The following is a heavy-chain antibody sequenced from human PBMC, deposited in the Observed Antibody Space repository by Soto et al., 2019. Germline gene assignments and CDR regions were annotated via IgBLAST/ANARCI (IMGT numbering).Heavy chain of an antibody. J-gene: IGHJ4*02. V-gene: IGHV1-46*02. CDR3: TRDKGGSYYDY. CDR2: INPSGGST. Sequence: GASVKVCWKASGYTFNDYYLHWVRQAPGQGLEWMGVINPSGGSTTYAQKLQGRVTMTRDTSTNTVYMELSSLRSEDTAVYFCTRDKGGSYYDYWGQGTLVTVPQ. D-gene: IGHD1-26*01. CDR1: GYTFNDYY.